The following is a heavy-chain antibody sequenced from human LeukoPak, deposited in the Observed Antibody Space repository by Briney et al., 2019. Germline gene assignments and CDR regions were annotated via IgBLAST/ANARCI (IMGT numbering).Heavy chain of an antibody. CDR3: ASSIAARPKYFDY. V-gene: IGHV3-21*01. CDR2: ISSSSSYI. CDR1: GFTFSSSG. Sequence: PGGSLRLSCAASGFTFSSSGMHWVRQAPGKGLEWVSSISSSSSYIYYADSVKGRFTISRDNAKNSLYLQMNSLRAEDTAVYYCASSIAARPKYFDYWGQGTLVTVSS. D-gene: IGHD6-6*01. J-gene: IGHJ4*02.